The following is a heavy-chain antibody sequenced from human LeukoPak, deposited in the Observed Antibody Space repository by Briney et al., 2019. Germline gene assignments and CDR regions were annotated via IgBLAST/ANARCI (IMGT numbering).Heavy chain of an antibody. CDR2: MNPNSGNT. V-gene: IGHV1-8*01. D-gene: IGHD3-16*01. Sequence: ASVKVSCKAPGYTFTSYDINWVRQATGQGLEWMGWMNPNSGNTGYAQKFQGRVTMTRNTSISTAYMELSSLRSEDTAVYYCARESLPLGDAFDFWGQGTMVTVSS. CDR3: ARESLPLGDAFDF. CDR1: GYTFTSYD. J-gene: IGHJ3*01.